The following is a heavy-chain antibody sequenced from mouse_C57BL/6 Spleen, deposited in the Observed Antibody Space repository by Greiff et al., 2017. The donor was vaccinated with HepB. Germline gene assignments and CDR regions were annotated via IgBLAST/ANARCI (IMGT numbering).Heavy chain of an antibody. Sequence: QVQLQQPGAELVKPGASVKLSCKASGYTFTSYWMQWVKQRPGQGLEWIGEIDPSDSYTNYNQKFKGKATLTVDTSSSTAYMQLSSLTSADSAVYYCAKKDGSPFAYWGQGTLVTVSA. V-gene: IGHV1-50*01. CDR1: GYTFTSYW. CDR2: IDPSDSYT. CDR3: AKKDGSPFAY. D-gene: IGHD1-1*01. J-gene: IGHJ3*01.